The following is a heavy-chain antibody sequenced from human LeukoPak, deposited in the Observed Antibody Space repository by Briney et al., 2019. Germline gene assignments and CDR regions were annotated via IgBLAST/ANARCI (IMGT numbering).Heavy chain of an antibody. V-gene: IGHV3-21*01. CDR3: ARDAYDPPHYYMDV. Sequence: PGGSLRLSCAASGFTFSSYSMNWVRQAPGKGLEWVSSISSSSSYIYYADSVKARFTISRDNAKNSLYLQMNSLRAEDTAVYYCARDAYDPPHYYMDVWGKGTTVTVSS. D-gene: IGHD3-3*01. J-gene: IGHJ6*03. CDR1: GFTFSSYS. CDR2: ISSSSSYI.